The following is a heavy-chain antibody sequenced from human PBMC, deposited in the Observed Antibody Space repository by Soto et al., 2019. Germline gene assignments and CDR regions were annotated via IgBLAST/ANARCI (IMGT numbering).Heavy chain of an antibody. CDR3: AHRRGGLDWNDGDFVF. CDR1: GFSLTGSPVG. D-gene: IGHD1-1*01. CDR2: LYRDDDK. J-gene: IGHJ4*02. Sequence: QITLKESGPTLLKPTETLTLTCSFSGFSLTGSPVGVGWIRQPPGKALECLALLYRDDDKRYSPSLRSRLAVTKDTSKNQGVLTRTNVDPMDTATYYCAHRRGGLDWNDGDFVFWGQGALVTVSS. V-gene: IGHV2-5*02.